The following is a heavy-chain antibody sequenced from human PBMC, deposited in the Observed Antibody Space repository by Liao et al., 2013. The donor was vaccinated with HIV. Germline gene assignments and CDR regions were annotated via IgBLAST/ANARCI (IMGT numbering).Heavy chain of an antibody. J-gene: IGHJ4*02. D-gene: IGHD1-26*01. Sequence: QLQLQESGPGLVKPSETLSLTCTVSGGSISSYYWSWIRQPPGKGLEWIGYIYYSGSTNYNPSLKSRVTISVDTSKNQFSLKLSSVTAADTAVYYCARYGAEFDYWGQGTLVTVSS. CDR3: ARYGAEFDY. CDR1: GGSISSYY. V-gene: IGHV4-59*01. CDR2: IYYSGST.